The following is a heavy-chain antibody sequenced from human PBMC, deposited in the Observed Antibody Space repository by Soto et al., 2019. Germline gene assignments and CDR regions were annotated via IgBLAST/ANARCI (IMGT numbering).Heavy chain of an antibody. D-gene: IGHD2-15*01. J-gene: IGHJ3*02. Sequence: AAVKVSCKASGYTFTGYYMHWVRQAPGQALEGMGWINPNSVGTNYAQTFQGWVTMTSDTSISTAYMELSRLRSDDTAVYYCARSVGHSDAFDIWGQGTMVTVSS. V-gene: IGHV1-2*04. CDR1: GYTFTGYY. CDR3: ARSVGHSDAFDI. CDR2: INPNSVGT.